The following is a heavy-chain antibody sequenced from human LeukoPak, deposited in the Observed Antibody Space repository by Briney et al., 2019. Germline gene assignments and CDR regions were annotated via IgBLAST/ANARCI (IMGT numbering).Heavy chain of an antibody. CDR2: MNPNSGNT. D-gene: IGHD3/OR15-3a*01. CDR3: ARGRDWLRWFDP. J-gene: IGHJ5*02. Sequence: GSSVKVSCKASGGTFSSYAISWVRQATGQGLEWLGWMNPNSGNTGYAQKFQGRVTITRNTSISTAYMELSSLTSEDTAVYYCARGRDWLRWFDPWGQGTLVTVSS. CDR1: GGTFSSYA. V-gene: IGHV1-8*03.